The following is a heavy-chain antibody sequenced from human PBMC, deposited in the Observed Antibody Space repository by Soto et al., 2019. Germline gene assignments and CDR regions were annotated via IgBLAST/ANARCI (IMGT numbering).Heavy chain of an antibody. D-gene: IGHD2-21*02. V-gene: IGHV3-23*01. CDR3: AKDLTYCGGDCYPLYFDY. Sequence: GGSLRLSCAASGFTFSSYAMSWVRQAPGKGLEWVSAISGSGGSTYYADSVKGRFTISRDNSKNTLYLQMNSLRAEDTAVYYCAKDLTYCGGDCYPLYFDYWGQGTLVTVSS. CDR1: GFTFSSYA. CDR2: ISGSGGST. J-gene: IGHJ4*02.